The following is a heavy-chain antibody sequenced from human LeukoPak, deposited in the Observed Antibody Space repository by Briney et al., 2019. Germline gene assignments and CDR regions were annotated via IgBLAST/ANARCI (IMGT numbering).Heavy chain of an antibody. CDR2: IYYRGST. Sequence: SETLSLTCTVSGGSVSTYYWSWIRQPPGKGLEWIGYIYYRGSTNYNSSLKSRVTISVGTSKNQFSLKLGSVTAADTAVYYCARQDHGMDVWGQGTTVTVSS. J-gene: IGHJ6*02. CDR1: GGSVSTYY. CDR3: ARQDHGMDV. V-gene: IGHV4-59*08.